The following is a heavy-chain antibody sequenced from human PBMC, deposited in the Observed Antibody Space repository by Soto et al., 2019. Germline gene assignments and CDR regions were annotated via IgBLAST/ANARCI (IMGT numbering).Heavy chain of an antibody. J-gene: IGHJ6*02. Sequence: GESLKISCKGSGYSFTSYWICWVRQMPGKGLEWMGRIDPSDSYTNYSPSFQGHVTISADKSISTAYLQWSSLKASDTAMYYCARLRTYGSGSYYNNPNYYYGMDVWGQGTTVTVSS. V-gene: IGHV5-10-1*01. D-gene: IGHD3-10*01. CDR3: ARLRTYGSGSYYNNPNYYYGMDV. CDR1: GYSFTSYW. CDR2: IDPSDSYT.